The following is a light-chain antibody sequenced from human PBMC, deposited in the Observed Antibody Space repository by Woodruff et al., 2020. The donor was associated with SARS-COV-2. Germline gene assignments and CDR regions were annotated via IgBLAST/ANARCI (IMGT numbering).Light chain of an antibody. V-gene: IGLV1-40*01. CDR2: DNN. Sequence: PGQRVTISCTGSSSDIGAGYDVHWYQQLPGTAPKLLIYDNNSRPSGVPDRFSGSGSGTDFTLTISSLQAEDVAVYYCQQYYSTSQVTFGGGT. CDR1: SSDIGAGYD. CDR3: QQYYSTSQVT. J-gene: IGLJ2*01.